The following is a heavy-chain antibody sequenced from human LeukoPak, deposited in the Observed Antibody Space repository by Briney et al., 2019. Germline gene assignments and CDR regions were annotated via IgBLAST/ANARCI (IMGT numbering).Heavy chain of an antibody. CDR3: ARYAYDSSSYYSVDH. D-gene: IGHD3-22*01. Sequence: SETLSLTCTVSGDSISNYYWSWIRQHPGKGLEWMGYIYYSGSTDYNPSLKSRVTIPVDTSKNQYSLKLSSVTAADTAMYYCARYAYDSSSYYSVDHWGQGTLVTVSS. J-gene: IGHJ4*02. V-gene: IGHV4-59*01. CDR2: IYYSGST. CDR1: GDSISNYY.